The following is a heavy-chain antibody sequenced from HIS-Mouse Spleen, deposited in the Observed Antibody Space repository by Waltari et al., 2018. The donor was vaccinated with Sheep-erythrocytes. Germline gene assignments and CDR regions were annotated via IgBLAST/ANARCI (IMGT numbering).Heavy chain of an antibody. CDR2: ISSSSSYI. Sequence: EVQLVESGGGLVKPGGSLRLSCAASGFTFSSYSMNWVRQAPGKGLEGVSSISSSSSYIYYADSVKGRLTIYRDNAKNSLYLQMNSLRAEDTAVYYCARVASGATFDYWGQGTLVTVSS. D-gene: IGHD1-26*01. J-gene: IGHJ4*02. CDR3: ARVASGATFDY. CDR1: GFTFSSYS. V-gene: IGHV3-21*01.